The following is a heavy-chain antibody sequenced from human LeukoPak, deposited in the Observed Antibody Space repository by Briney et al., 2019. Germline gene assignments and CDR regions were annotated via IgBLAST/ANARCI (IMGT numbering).Heavy chain of an antibody. CDR2: ISAYNGNT. Sequence: ASVKVSCKASGYTFTSYGISWVRQAPGQGLEWMGWISAYNGNTNYAQKLQGRVTMTTDTSTSTAYMELRSLRSDDTAVYYCARTGLGIWYWYFDLWRRGTLVTVSS. J-gene: IGHJ2*01. CDR3: ARTGLGIWYWYFDL. D-gene: IGHD7-27*01. V-gene: IGHV1-18*04. CDR1: GYTFTSYG.